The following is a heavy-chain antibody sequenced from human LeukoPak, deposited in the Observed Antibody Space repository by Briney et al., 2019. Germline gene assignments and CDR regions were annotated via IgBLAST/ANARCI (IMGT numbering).Heavy chain of an antibody. CDR1: RGSFSSYY. CDR3: ARHGSSWTFDY. D-gene: IGHD6-13*01. J-gene: IGHJ4*02. V-gene: IGHV4-59*08. Sequence: SETLSLTCTVSRGSFSSYYWSWIREPPGKGLEWIGYSYHNGGTNYNPALKSRVTISVDTSKNQFSLKLSSVTAADTAVYYCARHGSSWTFDYWGQGTLVTVSS. CDR2: SYHNGGT.